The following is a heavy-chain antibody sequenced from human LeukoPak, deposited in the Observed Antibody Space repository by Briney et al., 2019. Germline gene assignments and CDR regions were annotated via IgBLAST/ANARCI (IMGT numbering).Heavy chain of an antibody. J-gene: IGHJ4*02. V-gene: IGHV3-21*01. Sequence: GGSLRLSCAASGFTFSRYSMNWVRQAPGKGLEWVSSISISTSYIYYADSVKGRFTISRDNAKNSLYLQMNSLRAEDTAVYYCARVRDSSSWQYYFDYWGQGTLVTVSS. CDR3: ARVRDSSSWQYYFDY. CDR1: GFTFSRYS. CDR2: ISISTSYI. D-gene: IGHD6-13*01.